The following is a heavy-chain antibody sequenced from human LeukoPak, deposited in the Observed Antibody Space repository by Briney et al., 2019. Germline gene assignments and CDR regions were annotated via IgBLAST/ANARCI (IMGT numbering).Heavy chain of an antibody. J-gene: IGHJ6*02. CDR2: ISSSGGTT. CDR1: GFTFSDYF. D-gene: IGHD6-19*01. V-gene: IGHV3-11*01. CDR3: ARAGLTSGRYYYYYGLDV. Sequence: GGSLRLSCAASGFTFSDYFMTWIRQAPGKGLEWVSYISSSGGTTYYADSVKGRFTISRDDAKNALYVQMNSLRVEDTAVYYCARAGLTSGRYYYYYGLDVWGQGTTVTVSS.